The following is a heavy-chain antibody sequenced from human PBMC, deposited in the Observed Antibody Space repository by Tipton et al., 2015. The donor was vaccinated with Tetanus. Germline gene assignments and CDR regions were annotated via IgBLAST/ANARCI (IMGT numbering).Heavy chain of an antibody. CDR2: ISGSGDSI. CDR1: GFTFSSYA. D-gene: IGHD4-11*01. CDR3: ARDYSNKGLDV. J-gene: IGHJ6*02. Sequence: QLVQSGGGVVQPGRSLRLSCAASGFTFSSYAMHWVRQAPGKGLEWGSYISGSGDSIFYADSVKGRFIISRDNAKNSLYLQMSSLKAEDTAVYYCARDYSNKGLDVWGQGP. V-gene: IGHV3-48*04.